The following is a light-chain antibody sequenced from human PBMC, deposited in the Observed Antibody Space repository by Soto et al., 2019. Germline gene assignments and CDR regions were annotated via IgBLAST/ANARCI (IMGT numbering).Light chain of an antibody. CDR1: QSISSY. Sequence: DIQMTQSPSSLSASVGDRVTITCRASQSISSYLNWYQQKPVKAPKLLIYAASSLQSGVPSRFSGSGSGTDFPLTISSLQHEDFATYYCQQSYSTITFGQGTRLEIK. CDR3: QQSYSTIT. CDR2: AAS. V-gene: IGKV1-39*01. J-gene: IGKJ5*01.